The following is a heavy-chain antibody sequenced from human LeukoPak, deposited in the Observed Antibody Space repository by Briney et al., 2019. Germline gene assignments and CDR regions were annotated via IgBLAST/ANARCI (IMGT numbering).Heavy chain of an antibody. Sequence: SETLSLTCTVSGGSISTYYWSWIRQPPGKGLEWIGHIYYSGNTRYNPSLKSRVTISVDTSKNQFSLKVSSVTAAGTAVYYCARVQGQQLVEWFDPWGQGTLVTVSS. CDR1: GGSISTYY. V-gene: IGHV4-59*01. D-gene: IGHD6-13*01. J-gene: IGHJ5*02. CDR3: ARVQGQQLVEWFDP. CDR2: IYYSGNT.